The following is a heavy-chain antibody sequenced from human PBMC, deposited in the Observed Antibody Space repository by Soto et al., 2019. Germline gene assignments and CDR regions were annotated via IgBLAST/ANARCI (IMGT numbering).Heavy chain of an antibody. V-gene: IGHV1-8*02. D-gene: IGHD5-12*01. Sequence: SVKFSCEASRGTISSYTGGGVRKATGQGRDWMGWMNPNSPNTGSAQKFQGRATMTTNTSISTAYMELSSLRSEDTAVYYCAGVYSGYEMDAFDIWGQGTMVTVSS. CDR2: MNPNSPNT. J-gene: IGHJ3*02. CDR3: AGVYSGYEMDAFDI. CDR1: RGTISSYT.